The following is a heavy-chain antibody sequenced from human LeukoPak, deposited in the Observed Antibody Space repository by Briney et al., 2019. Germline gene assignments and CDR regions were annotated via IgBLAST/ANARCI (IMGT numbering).Heavy chain of an antibody. CDR1: GGSISSYY. CDR2: INTSGST. Sequence: SETLSLTCTVSGGSISSYYWSWIRQPAGKGLEWIGRINTSGSTNYNPSLKSRVTMSVDTSKNQFSLKLRSVTAADTAMYYCARVGSSGSGSYYPDYWGQGTLVTVSS. V-gene: IGHV4-4*07. J-gene: IGHJ4*02. D-gene: IGHD3-10*01. CDR3: ARVGSSGSGSYYPDY.